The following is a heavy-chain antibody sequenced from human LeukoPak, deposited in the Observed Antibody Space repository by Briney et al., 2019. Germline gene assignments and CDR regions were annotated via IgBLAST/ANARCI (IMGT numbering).Heavy chain of an antibody. CDR1: GGSFSGYY. D-gene: IGHD2-15*01. V-gene: IGHV4-34*01. J-gene: IGHJ3*02. Sequence: SETLSLTCAVYGGSFSGYYWSWIRQPPGKGLEWIGEISHSGSTNYNPSLKSRVTISVDTSKNQFSLKLSSVTAADTAVYYCAGAPTYCSGGSCYSGAFDIWGQGTMVTVSS. CDR3: AGAPTYCSGGSCYSGAFDI. CDR2: ISHSGST.